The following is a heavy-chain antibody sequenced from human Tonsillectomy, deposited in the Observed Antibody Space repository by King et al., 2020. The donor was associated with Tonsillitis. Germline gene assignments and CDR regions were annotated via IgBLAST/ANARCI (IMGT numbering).Heavy chain of an antibody. J-gene: IGHJ6*03. CDR1: GFSLSTSGMC. V-gene: IGHV2-70*11. D-gene: IGHD2/OR15-2a*01. CDR2: IDWDDDK. CDR3: ARTSTVPPNFYYYYMDV. Sequence: VTLKESGPALVKPTQTLTLTCTFSGFSLSTSGMCVSWIRQPPGKALEWLARIDWDDDKYYSTSLKTRLTISKDTSKNQVFLTMTNMAPADTATYYCARTSTVPPNFYYYYMDVWGKGTTVTVSS.